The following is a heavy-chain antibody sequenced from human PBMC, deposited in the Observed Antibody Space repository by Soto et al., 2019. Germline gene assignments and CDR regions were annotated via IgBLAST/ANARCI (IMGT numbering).Heavy chain of an antibody. Sequence: SVKVSCKASGGTFSTYAIDWVRQAPGQGLEWMGGIIPLFGTAKYAQNFQGRITITADESTNTAYMELRSLRSQDTAVYYCARGVHYDSSGYYYFYWGQGTLVTVYS. CDR3: ARGVHYDSSGYYYFY. D-gene: IGHD3-22*01. CDR1: GGTFSTYA. V-gene: IGHV1-69*13. CDR2: IIPLFGTA. J-gene: IGHJ4*02.